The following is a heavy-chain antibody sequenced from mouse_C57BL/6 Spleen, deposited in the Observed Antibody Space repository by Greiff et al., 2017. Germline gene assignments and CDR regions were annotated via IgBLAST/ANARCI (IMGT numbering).Heavy chain of an antibody. D-gene: IGHD1-1*01. CDR3: TRQVTTVVAPYFDY. CDR2: IRNKANNHAT. Sequence: EVHLVESGGGLVQPGGSMKLSCAASGFTFSDAWMDWVRQSPEKGLEWVAEIRNKANNHATYYAESVKGRFTISRDDSKSSVYLQMNSLRAEDTGIYYCTRQVTTVVAPYFDYWGQGTTLTVSS. V-gene: IGHV6-6*01. CDR1: GFTFSDAW. J-gene: IGHJ2*01.